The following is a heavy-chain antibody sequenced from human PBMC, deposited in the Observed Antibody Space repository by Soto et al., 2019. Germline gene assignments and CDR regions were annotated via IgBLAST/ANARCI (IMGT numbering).Heavy chain of an antibody. CDR3: ATPVTRLIAFDL. V-gene: IGHV3-53*01. CDR1: GFTVSSHY. J-gene: IGHJ3*01. D-gene: IGHD4-17*01. CDR2: IYASDST. Sequence: GGALRLSCVASGFTVSSHYMTWVCQTPGKGLDWVSIIYASDSTFYADSVKGRFTISRYNSKNTVYLQLNSLRAEDTAVYYCATPVTRLIAFDLWGQGTMVTVSS.